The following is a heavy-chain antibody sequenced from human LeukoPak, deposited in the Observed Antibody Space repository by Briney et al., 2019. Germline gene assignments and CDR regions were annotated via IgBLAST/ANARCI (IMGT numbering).Heavy chain of an antibody. D-gene: IGHD3-3*01. Sequence: GGSLRLSCVASRLIYSSYGMHWVRQAPGKGLEWVAVISYDGSNKYYADSVKGRFTISRDNSKNTVYLQMNSLSSDDTAMYYYSRDRPITARFDYWGQGTLVTVSS. CDR2: ISYDGSNK. V-gene: IGHV3-30*03. CDR1: RLIYSSYG. CDR3: SRDRPITARFDY. J-gene: IGHJ4*02.